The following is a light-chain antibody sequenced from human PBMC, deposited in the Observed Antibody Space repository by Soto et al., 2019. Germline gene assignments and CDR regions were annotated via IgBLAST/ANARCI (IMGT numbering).Light chain of an antibody. Sequence: EIVMTQSPATLSVSPGERASLSCRASQSVSSNLAWYQQKPGQAPRLLIHGASTRATGIPARFSGSGSGTDFTLTISRLEPEDFAVYYCQQSGSSPPTFGQGTKVDIK. CDR2: GAS. J-gene: IGKJ1*01. V-gene: IGKV3-15*01. CDR1: QSVSSN. CDR3: QQSGSSPPT.